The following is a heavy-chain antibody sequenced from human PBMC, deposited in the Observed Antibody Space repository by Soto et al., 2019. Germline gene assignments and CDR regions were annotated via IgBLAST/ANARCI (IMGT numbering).Heavy chain of an antibody. V-gene: IGHV4-4*02. CDR1: SGSISSSNW. J-gene: IGHJ4*02. CDR2: IYHSGST. Sequence: TSETLSLTCAVSSGSISSSNWWSWVRQPPGKGLEWIGEIYHSGSTNYNPSLKSRVTISVDKSKNQFSLKLSSVTAADTAVYYCARDNSSGWKYYFDYWGQGTLVTVSS. CDR3: ARDNSSGWKYYFDY. D-gene: IGHD6-19*01.